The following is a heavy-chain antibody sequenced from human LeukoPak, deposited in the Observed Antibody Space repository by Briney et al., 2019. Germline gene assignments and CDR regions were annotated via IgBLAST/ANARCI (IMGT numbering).Heavy chain of an antibody. CDR1: GGTFSSYA. J-gene: IGHJ5*02. V-gene: IGHV1-69*04. CDR2: IIPILGIA. D-gene: IGHD2-2*01. Sequence: ASVKVSCKASGGTFSSYAISWVRQAPGQGLEWMGRIIPILGIANYAQKFQGRVTITADKSTSTAYMELSSLRSEDTAVYYCARDCSSTRRYAGINWFDPWGQGTLVTVSS. CDR3: ARDCSSTRRYAGINWFDP.